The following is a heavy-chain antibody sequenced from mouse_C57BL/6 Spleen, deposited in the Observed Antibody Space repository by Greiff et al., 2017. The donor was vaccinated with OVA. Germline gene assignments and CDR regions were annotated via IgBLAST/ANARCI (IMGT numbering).Heavy chain of an antibody. Sequence: QVQLQQPGAELVRPGSSVKLSCKASGYTFTSYWMDWVKQRPGQGLEWIGNIYPSDSETHYNQKFKDKATLTVDKSSSTAYMQLSSLTSEDSAVYYCARALDYYGSRDYWGQGTTLTVSS. CDR1: GYTFTSYW. CDR2: IYPSDSET. D-gene: IGHD1-1*01. V-gene: IGHV1-61*01. CDR3: ARALDYYGSRDY. J-gene: IGHJ2*01.